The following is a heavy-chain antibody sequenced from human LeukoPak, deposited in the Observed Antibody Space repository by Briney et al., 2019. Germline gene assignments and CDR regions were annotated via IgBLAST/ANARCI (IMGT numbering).Heavy chain of an antibody. J-gene: IGHJ4*02. V-gene: IGHV3-23*01. CDR2: ISGSGATT. CDR1: GFTFSIYA. D-gene: IGHD3-10*01. CDR3: AKVFYGAQSYNRLVLDA. Sequence: GGSLTLSCAASGFTFSIYAMSWVRQAPGKGLEWVSAISGSGATTDYAGSVKGRFTISRDNSGNMVYLQLHRLRVEDTAVYYCAKVFYGAQSYNRLVLDAWGQGTLVTVSP.